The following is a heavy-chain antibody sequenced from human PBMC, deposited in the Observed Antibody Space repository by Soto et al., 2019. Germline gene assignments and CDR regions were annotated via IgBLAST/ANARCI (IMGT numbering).Heavy chain of an antibody. CDR1: GYSFTNYW. CDR2: IYPGDSDT. V-gene: IGHV5-51*01. CDR3: ARRNTYYYESSGYPDY. Sequence: PGESLKISCKGSGYSFTNYWIGWVRQMPGKGLEWMGIIYPGDSDTRYSPSFQGQVTISADKSISTAYLQWSSLKASDTAMYYCARRNTYYYESSGYPDYWGQGTLVTVSS. J-gene: IGHJ4*02. D-gene: IGHD3-22*01.